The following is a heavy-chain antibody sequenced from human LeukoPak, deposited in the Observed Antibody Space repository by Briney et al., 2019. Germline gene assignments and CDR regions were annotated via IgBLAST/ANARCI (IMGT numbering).Heavy chain of an antibody. J-gene: IGHJ6*03. Sequence: PGGSLRLSCAASGFTFDDYGMSWVRQAPGKGLERVSGINWNGGSTGYADSVKGRFTISRDNAKNSLYLQMNSLRAEDTALYYCARAYYGSGTYYYYYYYMDVWGKGTTVTVSS. V-gene: IGHV3-20*04. CDR1: GFTFDDYG. CDR3: ARAYYGSGTYYYYYYYMDV. CDR2: INWNGGST. D-gene: IGHD3-10*01.